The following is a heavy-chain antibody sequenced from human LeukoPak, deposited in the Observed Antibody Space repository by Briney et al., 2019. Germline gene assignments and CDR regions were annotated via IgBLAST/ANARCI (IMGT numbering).Heavy chain of an antibody. V-gene: IGHV4-34*01. Sequence: GSLRLSCAASGFTFSSYSMNWVRQAPGKGLEWIGEINHSGSTNYNPSLKSRLTISVDTSKNQFSLKLSSVTAADTAVYYCARQSDYMLGAFDIWGQGTMVTVSS. CDR1: GFTFSSYS. D-gene: IGHD2-8*01. J-gene: IGHJ3*02. CDR3: ARQSDYMLGAFDI. CDR2: INHSGST.